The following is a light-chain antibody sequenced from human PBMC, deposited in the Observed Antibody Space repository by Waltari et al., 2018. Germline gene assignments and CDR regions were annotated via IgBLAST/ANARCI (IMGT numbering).Light chain of an antibody. J-gene: IGLJ3*02. CDR1: GSNIGAGYD. Sequence: QSVLTQPPSVSGAPGQRVTISCTGRGSNIGAGYDVHWYQQLPRPAPKLLIYGSSTRPLGVPDRFFGSTSGTSASLAITGLQAEDEADYYCQSYDTSLSVVFGGGTKLTVL. CDR2: GSS. CDR3: QSYDTSLSVV. V-gene: IGLV1-40*01.